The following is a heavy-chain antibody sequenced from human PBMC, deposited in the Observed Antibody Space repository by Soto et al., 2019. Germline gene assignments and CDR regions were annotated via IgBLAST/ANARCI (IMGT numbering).Heavy chain of an antibody. CDR1: GDSMTGAN. Sequence: SETLSLTCSVSGDSMTGANWGWFRQSPGKGLEWIGYIDYSGSTNYNPSLRSRITITIDTSSNQFSLNLASVTAADAAVYYCTRARYGDHFDSWGQGTLVTVSS. D-gene: IGHD4-17*01. CDR2: IDYSGST. CDR3: TRARYGDHFDS. V-gene: IGHV4-59*01. J-gene: IGHJ4*02.